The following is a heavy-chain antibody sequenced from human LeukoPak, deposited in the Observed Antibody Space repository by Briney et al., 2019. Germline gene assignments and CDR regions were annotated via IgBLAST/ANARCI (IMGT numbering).Heavy chain of an antibody. CDR2: IYYSGST. CDR3: AREEGSGVAVAATGAAFDI. D-gene: IGHD6-19*01. CDR1: GGSISSYY. Sequence: SETLSLTCTVSGGSISSYYWSWIRQPPGKGLEWIGYIYYSGSTNYNPSLKSRVTISVDTSKNQFSLKLSSVTAADTAVYYCAREEGSGVAVAATGAAFDIWGQGTMVTVSS. J-gene: IGHJ3*02. V-gene: IGHV4-59*01.